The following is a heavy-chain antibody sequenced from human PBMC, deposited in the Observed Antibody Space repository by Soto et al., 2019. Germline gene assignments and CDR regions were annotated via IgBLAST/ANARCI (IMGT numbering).Heavy chain of an antibody. D-gene: IGHD3-10*01. CDR2: IYYSGST. V-gene: IGHV4-30-4*01. CDR3: ARVSPLWFGELTNWFDP. CDR1: GGSISSGDYY. Sequence: QVQLQESGPGLVKPSQTLSLTCTVSGGSISSGDYYWNWIRQPPGKGLEWIGYIYYSGSTYYNPSLKSRVTISVDTSKNQFSLKLSSVTAADTAVYYCARVSPLWFGELTNWFDPWGQGTLVTVSS. J-gene: IGHJ5*02.